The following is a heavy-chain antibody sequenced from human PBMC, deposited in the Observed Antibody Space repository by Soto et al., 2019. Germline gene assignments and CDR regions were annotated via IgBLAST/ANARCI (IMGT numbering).Heavy chain of an antibody. J-gene: IGHJ6*02. CDR1: GGAFSDYA. D-gene: IGHD2-15*01. Sequence: QVQLVQSGAEVKKPGSSVKVSCKASGGAFSDYAFSWVRQAPGQGLEWLGGIMPIFRAPDYAQKFQGRVTIPAAEFTWTAYMEMNSLRSEDTAVYYCASWLKGPDIGNYYYGMDVWGQGTTVTVS. CDR2: IMPIFRAP. CDR3: ASWLKGPDIGNYYYGMDV. V-gene: IGHV1-69*12.